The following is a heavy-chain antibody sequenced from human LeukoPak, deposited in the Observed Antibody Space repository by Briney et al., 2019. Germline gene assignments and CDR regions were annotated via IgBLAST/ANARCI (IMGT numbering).Heavy chain of an antibody. CDR2: IKQDGSEK. CDR1: GFTFSSYW. V-gene: IGHV3-7*01. CDR3: ARPRFKLAPSDY. D-gene: IGHD2-15*01. J-gene: IGHJ4*02. Sequence: GGSLRLSCAASGFTFSSYWTSWVRQAPGKGLEWVANIKQDGSEKYYVDSVKGRFTISRDNAKNSLYLQMNSLRAEDTAVYYCARPRFKLAPSDYWGQGTLVTVSS.